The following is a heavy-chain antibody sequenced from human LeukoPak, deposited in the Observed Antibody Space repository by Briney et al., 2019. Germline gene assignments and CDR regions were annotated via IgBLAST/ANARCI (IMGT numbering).Heavy chain of an antibody. CDR1: GGTFISYA. D-gene: IGHD2-15*01. CDR2: IIPIFGTA. J-gene: IGHJ4*02. Sequence: SVTVSCKASGGTFISYAISWLRQARGPGREWMGGIIPIFGTANYAQKFQGRVTITADESTSTAYMELSSLRSEDTAVYYCARVYCSGGSCYDYWGQGTLVTVSS. CDR3: ARVYCSGGSCYDY. V-gene: IGHV1-69*01.